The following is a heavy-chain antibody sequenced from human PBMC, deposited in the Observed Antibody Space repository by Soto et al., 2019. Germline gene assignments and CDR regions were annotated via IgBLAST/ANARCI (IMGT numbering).Heavy chain of an antibody. CDR1: GGSISSYY. CDR2: IYYSGST. J-gene: IGHJ5*02. CDR3: ARTFVAARRSAWFDT. D-gene: IGHD6-6*01. V-gene: IGHV4-59*01. Sequence: XETLSLPLTVSGGSISSYYWSWIRQPPGKGLEWIGYIYYSGSTNYNPSLKSRVTISVDTSKNQFSLKLSSVTAADTAVYYCARTFVAARRSAWFDTWGQGTLVTVSS.